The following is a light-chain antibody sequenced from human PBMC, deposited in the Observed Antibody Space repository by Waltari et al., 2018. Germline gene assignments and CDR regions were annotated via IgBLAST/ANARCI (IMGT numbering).Light chain of an antibody. CDR1: SGHRSHV. CDR3: QNGSHGTWV. J-gene: IGLJ3*02. CDR2: VNSDGRH. Sequence: QLVLTQSPSSSPSLGASVKLTCPSSSGHRSHVIALHQQQPAKGPRYLMKVNSDGRHSKGDNIPDRFAGSSSGAEHYLTISSLHSEDEADYYCQNGSHGTWVFGGGTKLTVL. V-gene: IGLV4-69*01.